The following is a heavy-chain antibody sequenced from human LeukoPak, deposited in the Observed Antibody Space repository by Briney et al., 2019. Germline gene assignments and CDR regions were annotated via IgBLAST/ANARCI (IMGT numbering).Heavy chain of an antibody. V-gene: IGHV3-48*01. J-gene: IGHJ5*02. D-gene: IGHD1-20*01. CDR2: ISSSSNTI. Sequence: GGSLRLSCAASGFTFSSYSMNWVRQAPGKRLEWVSYISSSSNTIYYADSVKGRFTISRDNAKNSLYLQMNSLRAEDTAVYYCARDRFQYNWISVFDPWGQGTLVTVSS. CDR1: GFTFSSYS. CDR3: ARDRFQYNWISVFDP.